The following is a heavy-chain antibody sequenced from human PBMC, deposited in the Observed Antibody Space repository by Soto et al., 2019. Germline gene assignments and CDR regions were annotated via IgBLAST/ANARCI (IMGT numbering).Heavy chain of an antibody. J-gene: IGHJ6*02. CDR1: GGSVSGYY. D-gene: IGHD6-25*01. CDR2: IYYIGTT. Sequence: YETLSLTCAVYGGSVSGYYWGWIRQPPGKGLEWIGSIYYIGTTYYNPSFQSRVTISVDTSKNQFSLKLSSVTAADTAVYYCARLRGQRADASRYGMDVWGQGTTVTVSS. V-gene: IGHV4-39*01. CDR3: ARLRGQRADASRYGMDV.